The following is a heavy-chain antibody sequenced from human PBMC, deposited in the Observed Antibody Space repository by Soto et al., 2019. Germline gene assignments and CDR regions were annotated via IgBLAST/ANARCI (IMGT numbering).Heavy chain of an antibody. CDR2: IIPMFGTT. D-gene: IGHD2-15*01. Sequence: GPSVKVSCKASGGTFSSYAISWVRQAPGQGLEWMGGIIPMFGTTKYAQKFQGRLTITADESTSTAYMELSSLRSGDTAVYYCARGVVVVPTSQLGWFDPWGQGTLVTVSS. CDR1: GGTFSSYA. CDR3: ARGVVVVPTSQLGWFDP. V-gene: IGHV1-69*13. J-gene: IGHJ5*02.